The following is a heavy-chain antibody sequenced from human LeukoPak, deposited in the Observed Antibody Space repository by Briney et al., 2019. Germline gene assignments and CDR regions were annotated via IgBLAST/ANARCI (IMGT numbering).Heavy chain of an antibody. CDR1: GYTFTSYY. CDR2: INPSGGST. D-gene: IGHD6-19*01. J-gene: IGHJ3*02. V-gene: IGHV1-46*01. Sequence: ASVKVSCKASGYTFTSYYMHWVQQAPGQGLEWMGIINPSGGSTSYAQKFQGRVTMTRDTSTSTVYMELSSLRSEDTAVYYCARDPGYSSGWFLAFDIWGQGTMVTVSS. CDR3: ARDPGYSSGWFLAFDI.